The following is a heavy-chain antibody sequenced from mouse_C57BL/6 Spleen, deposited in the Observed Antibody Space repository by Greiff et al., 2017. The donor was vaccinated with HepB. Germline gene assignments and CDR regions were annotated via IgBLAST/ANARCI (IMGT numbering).Heavy chain of an antibody. V-gene: IGHV1-82*01. CDR3: ARSDYSNYEDWYFDV. CDR2: IYHGDGDT. Sequence: QVQLQQSGPELVKPGASVKISCKASGYAFSSSWMNWVKQRPGTGLEWIGRIYHGDGDTNYNGKFKGKATLTAAQSSSTAYMQLSSLTSEDSAVYFCARSDYSNYEDWYFDVWGTGTTVTVSS. CDR1: GYAFSSSW. D-gene: IGHD2-5*01. J-gene: IGHJ1*03.